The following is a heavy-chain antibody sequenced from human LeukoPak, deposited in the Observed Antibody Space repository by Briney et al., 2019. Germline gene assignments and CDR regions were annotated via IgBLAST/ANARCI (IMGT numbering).Heavy chain of an antibody. CDR3: ARDELPPPTSIIVVVPAAMGNYYYYGMDV. J-gene: IGHJ6*02. Sequence: ASVTVSSTASGYTFTSYGISWVRQAPGQGLEWMGWISAYNGNTNYAQKPQGRVTMTTDTSTSTAYMELRSLRSDDTAVYYCARDELPPPTSIIVVVPAAMGNYYYYGMDVWGQGTTVTVSS. V-gene: IGHV1-18*01. CDR2: ISAYNGNT. D-gene: IGHD2-2*01. CDR1: GYTFTSYG.